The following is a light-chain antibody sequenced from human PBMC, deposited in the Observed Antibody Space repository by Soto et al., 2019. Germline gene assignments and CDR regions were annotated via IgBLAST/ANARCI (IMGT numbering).Light chain of an antibody. V-gene: IGLV1-40*01. J-gene: IGLJ1*01. CDR3: QSYDSSLSGDV. CDR1: SSIIGAGYE. CDR2: ENN. Sequence: QSVLTQPPSVSEAPGQRVTISCTGSSSIIGAGYEAHWYQQVPGTAPKLLIYENNNRPSGVPDRFSGSKSGTSASLAITGLQAEDEAEYYCQSYDSSLSGDVFGTGPKVTVL.